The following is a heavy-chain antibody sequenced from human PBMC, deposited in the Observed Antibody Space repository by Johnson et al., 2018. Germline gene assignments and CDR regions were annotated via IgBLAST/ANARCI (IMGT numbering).Heavy chain of an antibody. V-gene: IGHV4-59*01. CDR2: IYYSGST. Sequence: QDQLQESGPGLVKPSETLSLTCTVSGGSISSYYWSWIRQPPGKGLEWIGYIYYSGSTNYNPSLKSRVTISVDTSKHQFSLKLGSVTAADTAVYYCASGPPDTAMATYYYYMDVWGKGTTVTVSS. CDR3: ASGPPDTAMATYYYYMDV. J-gene: IGHJ6*03. D-gene: IGHD5-18*01. CDR1: GGSISSYY.